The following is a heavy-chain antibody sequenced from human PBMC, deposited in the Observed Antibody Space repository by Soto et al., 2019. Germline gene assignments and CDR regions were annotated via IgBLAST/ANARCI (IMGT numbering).Heavy chain of an antibody. CDR3: AREYTAWHLAYGLEV. CDR2: ISSRSDI. J-gene: IGHJ6*02. D-gene: IGHD2-2*02. CDR1: GFTFSTYS. Sequence: VWSLRLSCVGSGFTFSTYSINWVRQAPGKGLEWVSSISSRSDIYYADSVKGRFTISRDNAKNSVSLQMNSLRAEDTAVYYCAREYTAWHLAYGLEVWGQGTTVNVS. V-gene: IGHV3-21*01.